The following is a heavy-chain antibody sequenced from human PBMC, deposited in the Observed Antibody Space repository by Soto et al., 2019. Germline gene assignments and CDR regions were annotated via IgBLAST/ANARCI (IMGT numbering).Heavy chain of an antibody. J-gene: IGHJ3*02. V-gene: IGHV3-15*01. CDR2: IKSKTDGGTT. D-gene: IGHD3-22*01. CDR1: GFTFSNAW. CDR3: TTVPVYYYDSSGYHGDAFDI. Sequence: EVQLVESGGGLVKPGGSLRLSCAASGFTFSNAWMSWVRQAPGKGLEWVGRIKSKTDGGTTDYAAPVKGRFTISRDDSKNTLYLQMNSLKTEDTAVYYCTTVPVYYYDSSGYHGDAFDIWGQGTMVTVSS.